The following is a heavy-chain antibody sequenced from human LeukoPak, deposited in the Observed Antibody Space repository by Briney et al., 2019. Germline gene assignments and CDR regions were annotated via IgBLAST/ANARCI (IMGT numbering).Heavy chain of an antibody. CDR2: IYYSGST. CDR3: ASLRDYYYYFGMDV. V-gene: IGHV4-31*03. CDR1: GGSISSGGYY. J-gene: IGHJ6*02. Sequence: SETLSLTCTVSGGSISSGGYYWSWIRQHPGKGLEWIGYIYYSGSTYYNPSLKSRVTISVDRSKNQFSLKLSSVTAADTAVYYCASLRDYYYYFGMDVWGQGTLVTVSS.